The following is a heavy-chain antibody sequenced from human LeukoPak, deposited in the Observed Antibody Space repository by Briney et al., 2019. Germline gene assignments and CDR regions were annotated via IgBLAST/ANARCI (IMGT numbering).Heavy chain of an antibody. V-gene: IGHV4-59*08. J-gene: IGHJ4*02. CDR3: ARSSSWQAHLGY. CDR1: GGSISDYY. D-gene: IGHD6-13*01. CDR2: IYYSGTT. Sequence: SETLSLTCTVSGGSISDYYWNWIRQPPGKGLEWIGYIYYSGTTNYNPSLESRVTISLDTSKNQFSLKLRYVTAADTAVYYCARSSSWQAHLGYWGQGTLVTVSS.